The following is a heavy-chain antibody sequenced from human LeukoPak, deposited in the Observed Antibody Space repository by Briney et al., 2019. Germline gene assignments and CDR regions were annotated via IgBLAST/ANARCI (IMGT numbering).Heavy chain of an antibody. D-gene: IGHD6-19*01. CDR3: ARCHSSGWYFDY. CDR1: GFTFSSYS. Sequence: GGSLRLSCAASGFTFSSYSMNWVRQAPGKGLEWVSLISSSSSYIYYADSVKGRFTISRDNAKNSLYLQINSLRVEDTAVYYCARCHSSGWYFDYWGQGTLVTVSS. V-gene: IGHV3-21*01. J-gene: IGHJ4*02. CDR2: ISSSSSYI.